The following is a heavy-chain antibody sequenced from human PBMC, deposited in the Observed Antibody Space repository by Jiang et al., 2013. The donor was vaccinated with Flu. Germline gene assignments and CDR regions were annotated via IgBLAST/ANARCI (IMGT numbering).Heavy chain of an antibody. Sequence: VLLKPSETLSLTCTVSGASISSYYWNWIRQPPGKGLEWIGYVHYSGNSNYNPSLKSRVTMSVDTSKTQFSLQVSSVTAADTAVYYCARWNDQQVAFDSWGQGALVGVSS. J-gene: IGHJ4*02. CDR1: GASISSYY. V-gene: IGHV4-59*01. CDR3: ARWNDQQVAFDS. CDR2: VHYSGNS. D-gene: IGHD1-1*01.